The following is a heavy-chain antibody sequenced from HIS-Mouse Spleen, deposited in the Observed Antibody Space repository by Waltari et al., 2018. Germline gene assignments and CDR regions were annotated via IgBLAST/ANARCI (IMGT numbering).Heavy chain of an antibody. CDR3: ARATDLSSGWYSHYYYGMDV. CDR1: GYTFTSYD. V-gene: IGHV1-8*01. J-gene: IGHJ6*02. Sequence: QVQLVQSGAEVKKPGASVKVSCKASGYTFTSYDINGVRQATGQGLGWMGWMNPNSGNTCYAQKFQGRVTMTRNTSISTAYMELSSLRSEDTAVYYCARATDLSSGWYSHYYYGMDVWGQGTTVTVSS. D-gene: IGHD6-19*01. CDR2: MNPNSGNT.